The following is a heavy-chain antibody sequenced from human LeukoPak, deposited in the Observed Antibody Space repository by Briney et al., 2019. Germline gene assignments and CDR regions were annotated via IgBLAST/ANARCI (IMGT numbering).Heavy chain of an antibody. D-gene: IGHD2-2*02. Sequence: GGSLRLSCAASGFTFSSYAMSWVRQAPGKGLEWVSAISGSGGSTYYADSVKGRFTISRDNSKNTLYLQMNNLRAEDTAVYYCARDLYKGGHYWGQGTLVTVSS. CDR2: ISGSGGST. CDR3: ARDLYKGGHY. CDR1: GFTFSSYA. J-gene: IGHJ4*02. V-gene: IGHV3-23*01.